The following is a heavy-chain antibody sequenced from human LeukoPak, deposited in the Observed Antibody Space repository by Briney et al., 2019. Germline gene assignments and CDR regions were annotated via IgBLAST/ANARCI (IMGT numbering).Heavy chain of an antibody. CDR1: GGSFSGYY. D-gene: IGHD1-1*01. V-gene: IGHV4-34*01. CDR3: VRNVGSGFDY. J-gene: IGHJ4*02. Sequence: SETLSLTCAVYGGSFSGYYWSWIRQPPGKGLEWIGEINHSGSTNYNPSLKSRVTISVDTSKNQFSLKLSSVTAADTAVYYCVRNVGSGFDYWGQGTLVTVSS. CDR2: INHSGST.